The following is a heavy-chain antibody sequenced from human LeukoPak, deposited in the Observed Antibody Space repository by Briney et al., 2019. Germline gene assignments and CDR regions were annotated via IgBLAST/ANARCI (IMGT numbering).Heavy chain of an antibody. Sequence: GGSLSLSCAASGFTFSSYAMSWVRQAPGKGLEWVSAISGSGGSTYYADSVKGRFTISRDNSKNTLYLQMNSLRAEDTAVYYCAGQWELVGNWFDPWGQGTLVTVSS. J-gene: IGHJ5*02. CDR3: AGQWELVGNWFDP. D-gene: IGHD1-26*01. CDR1: GFTFSSYA. V-gene: IGHV3-23*01. CDR2: ISGSGGST.